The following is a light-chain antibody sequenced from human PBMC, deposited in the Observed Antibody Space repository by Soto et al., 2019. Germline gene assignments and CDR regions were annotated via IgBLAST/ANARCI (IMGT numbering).Light chain of an antibody. V-gene: IGKV1-9*01. CDR1: QDISSY. CDR3: QQRNSYPLS. CDR2: AAS. J-gene: IGKJ4*01. Sequence: DIQLTQSPSFLSASVGDRVTITCRTSQDISSYLAWYQQKPGKAPQLLISAASTLQSGVPSRFSGSGSGTEFTLTISSLQPEDFATYYCQQRNSYPLSFGGGTKVEI.